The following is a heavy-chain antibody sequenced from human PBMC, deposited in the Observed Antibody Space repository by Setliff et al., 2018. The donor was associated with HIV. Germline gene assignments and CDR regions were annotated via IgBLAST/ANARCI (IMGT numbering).Heavy chain of an antibody. Sequence: SETLSLTCAVSGVSIISSNWWSWVRQPPGKGLEWIGEIYHDGSTNYNPSLKSRVTILVDKSKNQFSLKMSSVTAADTAVYYCARVAVAGTTFDVFDIWGQGTMVTVSS. CDR2: IYHDGST. D-gene: IGHD6-19*01. CDR3: ARVAVAGTTFDVFDI. CDR1: GVSIISSNW. J-gene: IGHJ3*02. V-gene: IGHV4-4*02.